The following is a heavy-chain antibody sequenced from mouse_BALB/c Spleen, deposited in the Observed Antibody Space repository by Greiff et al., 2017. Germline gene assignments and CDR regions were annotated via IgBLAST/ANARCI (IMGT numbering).Heavy chain of an antibody. CDR2: ISTYYGDA. D-gene: IGHD2-2*01. CDR1: GYTFTDYA. J-gene: IGHJ4*01. V-gene: IGHV1S137*01. CDR3: ARTGGYGGYAMDD. Sequence: QVQLQQSGAELVRPGVSVKISCKGSGYTFTDYAMHWVKQSHAKSLEWIGVISTYYGDASYNQKFKGKATMTVDKSSSTAYMELARLTSEDSAIYYCARTGGYGGYAMDDWGQGTSVTVSS.